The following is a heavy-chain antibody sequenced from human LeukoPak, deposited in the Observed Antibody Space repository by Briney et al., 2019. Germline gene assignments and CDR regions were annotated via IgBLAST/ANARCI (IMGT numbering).Heavy chain of an antibody. V-gene: IGHV3-48*03. D-gene: IGHD5-12*01. CDR2: ISSSGSTI. CDR3: AKGGLYIGTLRGFIDN. Sequence: PGGSLRLSCTASGFTFSSYEMTWVRQAPGRGLEWVSYISSSGSTIYYADSVKGRFTISRDNAKNSLYLQMNSLTAEDTAAYYCAKGGLYIGTLRGFIDNWGQGTLVTVSS. J-gene: IGHJ4*02. CDR1: GFTFSSYE.